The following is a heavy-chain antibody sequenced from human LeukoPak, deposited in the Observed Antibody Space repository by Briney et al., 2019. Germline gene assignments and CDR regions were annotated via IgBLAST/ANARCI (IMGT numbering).Heavy chain of an antibody. CDR3: VGEDIVVVPATFYYYYGMDV. V-gene: IGHV4-34*01. J-gene: IGHJ6*02. D-gene: IGHD2-2*01. CDR2: INHSRST. CDR1: GGSFSGYY. Sequence: SETLSLTCTVYGGSFSGYYWSWIRQPPGKGLEWIGEINHSRSTNYNPSLKSRVTISVDTSQNQFSLKLSSVTAADTAVYYCVGEDIVVVPATFYYYYGMDVWGQGTTVTVSS.